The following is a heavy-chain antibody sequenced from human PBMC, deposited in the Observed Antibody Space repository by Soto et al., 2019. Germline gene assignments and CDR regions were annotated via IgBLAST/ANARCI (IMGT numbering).Heavy chain of an antibody. CDR2: IYYSGST. D-gene: IGHD6-13*01. CDR3: ARAKGGGAAAGTRRGYYYMDV. CDR1: GDCILIYY. V-gene: IGHV4-59*01. J-gene: IGHJ6*03. Sequence: SETLSLTCAVSGDCILIYYWSWIRQPTGKGLEWIGYIYYSGSTNYNPSLKSRVTISVDTSKNQFSLKLSSVTAADTAVYYCARAKGGGAAAGTRRGYYYMDVWGKGTTVTVSS.